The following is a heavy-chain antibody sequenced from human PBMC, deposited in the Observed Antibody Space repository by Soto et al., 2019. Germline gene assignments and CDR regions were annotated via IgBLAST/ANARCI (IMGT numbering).Heavy chain of an antibody. CDR2: ISGSGGST. CDR1: GFTFSSYA. J-gene: IGHJ4*02. CDR3: AKAVLLWFGELFNFDY. Sequence: GGSLRLSCAASGFTFSSYAMSWVRQAPGKGLEWVSAISGSGGSTYYADSVKGRFTISRDNSKNTLYLQMNSLRAEDTAVYYCAKAVLLWFGELFNFDYWGQGTLVTVSS. D-gene: IGHD3-10*01. V-gene: IGHV3-23*01.